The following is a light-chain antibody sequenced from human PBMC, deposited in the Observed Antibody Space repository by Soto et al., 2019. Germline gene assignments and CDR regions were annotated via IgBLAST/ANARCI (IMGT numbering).Light chain of an antibody. CDR2: DAS. V-gene: IGKV3-11*01. J-gene: IGKJ4*01. CDR1: QSVSRY. Sequence: EIVLTQSPATLSLSPGERATLSCRASQSVSRYLAWYQQKPGQAPRLLIYDASSRATGIPARFSGSGSGTDFTLTISSREPEDFAVYYCQQRSNWPPALTFGGGTKGEIK. CDR3: QQRSNWPPALT.